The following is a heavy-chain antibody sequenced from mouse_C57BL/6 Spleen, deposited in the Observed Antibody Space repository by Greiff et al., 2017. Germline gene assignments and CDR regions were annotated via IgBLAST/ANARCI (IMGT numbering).Heavy chain of an antibody. CDR1: GFSLTSYA. D-gene: IGHD2-2*01. CDR3: ARMYYGYDGWYFDV. V-gene: IGHV2-9-1*01. CDR2: IWTGGGT. J-gene: IGHJ1*03. Sequence: VQLVESGPGLVAPSQSLSITCTVSGFSLTSYAISWVRQPPGKGLEWLGVIWTGGGTNYNSALKSRLSISQDNSKSQVFLKMNSLQTDDTARYYCARMYYGYDGWYFDVWGTGTTVTVSS.